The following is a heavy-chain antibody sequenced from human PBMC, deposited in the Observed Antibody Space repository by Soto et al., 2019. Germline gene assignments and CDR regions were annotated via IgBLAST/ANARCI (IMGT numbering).Heavy chain of an antibody. Sequence: EVQLVETGGGLIQPGGSLRLSCAASGFAVSSNYMNWVRQAPGKGLEWVSVIYSGGGANYADSVKGRFTVSRDNSKNTLYLQMSSLRADDTAVYYCARDFRWEQPNYYFFYGLDVWGQGTTVTVSS. J-gene: IGHJ6*02. V-gene: IGHV3-53*02. CDR3: ARDFRWEQPNYYFFYGLDV. D-gene: IGHD1-26*01. CDR1: GFAVSSNY. CDR2: IYSGGGA.